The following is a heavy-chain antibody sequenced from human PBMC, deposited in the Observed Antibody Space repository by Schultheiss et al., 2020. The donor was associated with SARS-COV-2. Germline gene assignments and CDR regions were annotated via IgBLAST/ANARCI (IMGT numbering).Heavy chain of an antibody. CDR3: AKDRSIRTFYAMDV. CDR1: GFTFSSYS. J-gene: IGHJ6*02. D-gene: IGHD5-24*01. CDR2: ISSTSSYI. V-gene: IGHV3-21*01. Sequence: GESLKISCAASGFTFSSYSMNWVRQAPGKGPEWVASISSTSSYIYYTDSVKGRFTISRDNAKNSLFLQMNTLRAEDTAVYYCAKDRSIRTFYAMDVWGQGTTVTVSS.